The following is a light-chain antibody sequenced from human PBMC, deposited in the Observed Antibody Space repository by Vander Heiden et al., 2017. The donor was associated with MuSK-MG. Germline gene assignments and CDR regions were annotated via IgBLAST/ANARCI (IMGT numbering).Light chain of an antibody. CDR3: QQDGSSQWT. CDR2: GAS. V-gene: IGKV3-20*01. J-gene: IGKJ1*01. Sequence: EIVLTQSPGTLSLSPGERATLSCRGSQSGSSSYLAWYQQKPGQAPRLLIYGASSRATGIPDRFSGSGFGTDFTLTISRLEPEDFAVYYCQQDGSSQWTFGQGTKVEIK. CDR1: QSGSSSY.